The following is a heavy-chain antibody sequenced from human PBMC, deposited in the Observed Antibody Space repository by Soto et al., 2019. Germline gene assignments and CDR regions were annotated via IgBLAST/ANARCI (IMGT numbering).Heavy chain of an antibody. J-gene: IGHJ4*02. CDR1: GGIFSTYA. CDR2: IIPIFGTP. Sequence: SVKVSCKASGGIFSTYAIIWLRQAPGQGLEWMGGIIPIFGTPNYAQRFQGRVTITADESTSTAYMELSRLRSEDTAVYYCARDRDDYGSGNYYNRIDFWGQGTLVTVSS. V-gene: IGHV1-69*13. D-gene: IGHD3-10*01. CDR3: ARDRDDYGSGNYYNRIDF.